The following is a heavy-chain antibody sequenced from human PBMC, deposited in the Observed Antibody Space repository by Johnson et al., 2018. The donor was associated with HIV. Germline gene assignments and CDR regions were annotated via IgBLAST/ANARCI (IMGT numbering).Heavy chain of an antibody. J-gene: IGHJ3*02. V-gene: IGHV3-30*19. D-gene: IGHD3-16*01. CDR2: ISYDGSNQ. Sequence: QVQLVESGGGVVQPGRSLRLSCAASGFTFSSYGMHWVRQAPGKGLEWVAVISYDGSNQYYADSVKGRFTISRDNSKNTLYLQMNSLRAEDTAVYYCARGQQDMGAGAFDIWGQGTMVTVSS. CDR3: ARGQQDMGAGAFDI. CDR1: GFTFSSYG.